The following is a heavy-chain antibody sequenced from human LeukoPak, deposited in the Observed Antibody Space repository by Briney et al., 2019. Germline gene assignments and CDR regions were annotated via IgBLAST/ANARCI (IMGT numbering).Heavy chain of an antibody. CDR3: ARISPRPAADGN. D-gene: IGHD6-13*01. Sequence: GGSLRLSCAASGFTFSSNYMSWVRQAPGKGLEWVSVIYSGGSTYYADSVKGRFTISRDNSKNTLYLQMNSLRADDTAVYYCARISPRPAADGNWGERALGTVSS. J-gene: IGHJ1*01. CDR2: IYSGGST. V-gene: IGHV3-66*01. CDR1: GFTFSSNY.